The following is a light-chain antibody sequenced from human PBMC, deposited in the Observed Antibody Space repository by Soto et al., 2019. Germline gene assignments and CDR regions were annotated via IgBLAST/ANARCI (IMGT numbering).Light chain of an antibody. Sequence: DIQMTQSPSTLSASVGDRVTITCRASQSISSWLAWYQQKPGKAPKLLIYAASTLQSGVPSGFTGSGFGTNFTLTISSLQPEDFATYYCQQLNTYPPTFGGGTKVDIK. J-gene: IGKJ4*01. CDR1: QSISSW. V-gene: IGKV1-5*01. CDR2: AAS. CDR3: QQLNTYPPT.